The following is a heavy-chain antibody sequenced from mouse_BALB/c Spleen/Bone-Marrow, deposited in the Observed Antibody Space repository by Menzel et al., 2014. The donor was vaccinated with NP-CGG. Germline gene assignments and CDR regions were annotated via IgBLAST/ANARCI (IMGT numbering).Heavy chain of an antibody. D-gene: IGHD1-1*01. CDR2: ISTYSGNT. V-gene: IGHV1-67*01. CDR1: GYTFTAYA. Sequence: QVQLKESGPELVRPGVSVKLSCKGSGYTFTAYAMHWVKQSHAKSLEWIRLISTYSGNTHYNQNFKGKATMTVDKSSSTAYMELARLTSEDSAIYYCARNFYGSSYFDYWGQGTTLTVSS. J-gene: IGHJ2*01. CDR3: ARNFYGSSYFDY.